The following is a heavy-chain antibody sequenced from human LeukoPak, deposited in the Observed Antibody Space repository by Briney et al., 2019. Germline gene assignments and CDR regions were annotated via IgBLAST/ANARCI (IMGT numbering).Heavy chain of an antibody. CDR3: ARESGQLWLGRSYYFDY. CDR1: GYTFTTYA. D-gene: IGHD5-18*01. CDR2: INAGNGNT. J-gene: IGHJ4*02. V-gene: IGHV1-3*01. Sequence: ASVKVSCKASGYTFTTYAMHWVRQAPGQRLEWMGWINAGNGNTKYSQKFQGRVTITRDTSASTAYMELSSLRSEDTAVYYCARESGQLWLGRSYYFDYWGQGTLVTVSS.